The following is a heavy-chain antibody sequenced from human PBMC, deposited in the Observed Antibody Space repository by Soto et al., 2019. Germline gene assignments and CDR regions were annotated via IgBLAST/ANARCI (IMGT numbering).Heavy chain of an antibody. D-gene: IGHD1-7*01. V-gene: IGHV3-23*01. J-gene: IGHJ4*02. CDR1: GFTFSSYA. Sequence: GGSLRRSCAASGFTFSSYAMSWVRQAPGKGLEWVSAISGSGGSTYYADSVKGRFTISRDNSKNTLYLQMNSLRAEDTAVYYCAKSLRNWNYVPFAYWGQGTLVTVSS. CDR3: AKSLRNWNYVPFAY. CDR2: ISGSGGST.